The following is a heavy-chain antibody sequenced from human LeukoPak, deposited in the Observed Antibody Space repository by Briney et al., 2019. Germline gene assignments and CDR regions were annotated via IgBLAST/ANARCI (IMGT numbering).Heavy chain of an antibody. V-gene: IGHV4-39*07. Sequence: SETLSLTCTVSSGSISTSNYYWGWVRQPPGKALEWFGNIFFSGSTYYSPSLKSRVTISVDTSKNQFSLKLSSVTAADTAVYYCARARRLQHYYDSSGYLVHWGQGTLVSVSS. CDR1: SGSISTSNYY. CDR3: ARARRLQHYYDSSGYLVH. D-gene: IGHD3-22*01. CDR2: IFFSGST. J-gene: IGHJ4*02.